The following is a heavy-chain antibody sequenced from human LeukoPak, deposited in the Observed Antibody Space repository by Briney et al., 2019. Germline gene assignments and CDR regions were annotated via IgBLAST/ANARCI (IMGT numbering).Heavy chain of an antibody. V-gene: IGHV3-73*01. CDR1: GFTFSGSA. J-gene: IGHJ4*02. D-gene: IGHD6-19*01. CDR3: TRLGGIAVAGTRGDFDY. CDR2: IRSKANSYAT. Sequence: PGGSLRLSCAASGFTFSGSAMHWVRQASRKGLEWVGRIRSKANSYATAYAASVKGRFTISRDDSKNTAYLQMNSLKTEDTAVYYCTRLGGIAVAGTRGDFDYWGQGTLVTVSS.